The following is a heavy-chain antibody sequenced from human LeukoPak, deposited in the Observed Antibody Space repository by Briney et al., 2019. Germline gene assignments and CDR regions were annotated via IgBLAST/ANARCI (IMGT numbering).Heavy chain of an antibody. CDR1: GFTFSSYA. Sequence: GGSLRLSCAASGFTFSSYAMSWVRQAPGKGLEWVSAISGSGGSTYYADSVKGRFTISRDNSKNTLYLQMNSLRAEGTAVYYCAKDQGNIVATILGYWGQGTLVTVSS. D-gene: IGHD5-12*01. V-gene: IGHV3-23*01. J-gene: IGHJ4*02. CDR3: AKDQGNIVATILGY. CDR2: ISGSGGST.